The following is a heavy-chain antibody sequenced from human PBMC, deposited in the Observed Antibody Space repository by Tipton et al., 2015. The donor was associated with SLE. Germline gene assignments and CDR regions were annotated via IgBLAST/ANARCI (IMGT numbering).Heavy chain of an antibody. CDR2: INHSGST. J-gene: IGHJ4*02. Sequence: TLSLTCAVYGGSFSGYYWSWIRQPPGKGLEWIGEINHSGSTNYNPSLKSRVTISVDTSKNQFSLKLSSVTAADTAVYYCARRSYYDSSGYYLDYWGQGTLVTVSS. D-gene: IGHD3-22*01. CDR1: GGSFSGYY. V-gene: IGHV4-34*01. CDR3: ARRSYYDSSGYYLDY.